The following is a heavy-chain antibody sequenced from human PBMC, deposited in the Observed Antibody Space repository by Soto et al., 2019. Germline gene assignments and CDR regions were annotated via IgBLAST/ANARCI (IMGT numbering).Heavy chain of an antibody. CDR1: GFTFSSYW. Sequence: EVQLVESGGGLVQPGGSLRLSCAASGFTFSSYWMSWVRQAPGKGLEWVANIKQDGSEKYYVDSVKGRFTISRDNAKNSLYLQMNSLRAEETAVYYCAREWGNLGATTPDYWGQGTLVTVSS. V-gene: IGHV3-7*03. J-gene: IGHJ4*02. CDR2: IKQDGSEK. D-gene: IGHD1-26*01. CDR3: AREWGNLGATTPDY.